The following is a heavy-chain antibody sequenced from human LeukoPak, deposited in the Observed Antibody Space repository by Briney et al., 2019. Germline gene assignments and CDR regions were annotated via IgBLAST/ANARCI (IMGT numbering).Heavy chain of an antibody. Sequence: GGSLRLSCAASGFTFSSYSMNWVRQAPGKGLEWVSSISSSSSYIYYADSVKGRFTISRDNAKNSLYLQMNSLRAEDTAVYYCARTIGHEHPAQAGRQAFDYWGQGTLVTVSS. D-gene: IGHD1/OR15-1a*01. CDR2: ISSSSSYI. CDR3: ARTIGHEHPAQAGRQAFDY. CDR1: GFTFSSYS. V-gene: IGHV3-21*01. J-gene: IGHJ4*02.